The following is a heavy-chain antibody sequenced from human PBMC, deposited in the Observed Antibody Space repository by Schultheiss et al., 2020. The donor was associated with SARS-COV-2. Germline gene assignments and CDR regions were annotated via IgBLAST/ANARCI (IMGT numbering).Heavy chain of an antibody. V-gene: IGHV4-59*01. CDR3: ARYGYSYGSDY. J-gene: IGHJ4*02. D-gene: IGHD5-18*01. CDR1: GGSISTYY. CDR2: SYYSGST. Sequence: SETLSLTCTVSGGSISTYYWTWIRQPPGKGLEWIGYSYYSGSTNYNPSLKSRVTVSVDTSKNQFSLKLSSVTAADTAVYYCARYGYSYGSDYWGQGTLVTVSS.